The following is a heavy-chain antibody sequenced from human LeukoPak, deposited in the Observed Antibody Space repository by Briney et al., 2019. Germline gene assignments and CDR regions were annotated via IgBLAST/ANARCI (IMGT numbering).Heavy chain of an antibody. CDR1: GFTFSSYA. CDR3: ARAPIMVRRYYFDY. CDR2: ISYDGSNK. J-gene: IGHJ4*02. Sequence: GGSLRLSCAASGFTFSSYAMSWVRQAPGKGLEWVAVISYDGSNKYYADSVKGRFTISRDNSKNTLYLQMNSLRAEDTAVYYCARAPIMVRRYYFDYWGQGTLVTVSS. V-gene: IGHV3-30-3*01. D-gene: IGHD3-10*01.